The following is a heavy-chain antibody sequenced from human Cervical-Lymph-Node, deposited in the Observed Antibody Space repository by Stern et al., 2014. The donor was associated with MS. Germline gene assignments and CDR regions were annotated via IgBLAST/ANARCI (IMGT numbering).Heavy chain of an antibody. D-gene: IGHD2/OR15-2a*01. CDR2: ISSSSSYI. V-gene: IGHV3-21*01. CDR3: VRDLLNIGHDAFDI. CDR1: GFTFSSFS. Sequence: VQLVQSGGGLVKPGGSLSLSCAASGFTFSSFSMNWVRQAPGQGLEWVSSISSSSSYIYYADSVKGRFTISRDNAKNSLYLQMNSLRAEDTAVYYCVRDLLNIGHDAFDIWGQGTMVTVSS. J-gene: IGHJ3*02.